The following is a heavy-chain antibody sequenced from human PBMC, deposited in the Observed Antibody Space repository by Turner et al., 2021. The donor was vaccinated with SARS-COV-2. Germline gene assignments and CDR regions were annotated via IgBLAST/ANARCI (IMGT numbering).Heavy chain of an antibody. J-gene: IGHJ4*02. Sequence: QVQLVQSGDEVNKPGSSVKVSCKASGGTFSSYAISRVRQAPGQGIEWMGGIIPILCIANYAQKFQGRVTITADKSRSSAYMELSSLRSEVTAVYYCARDGKWEPLDYWGQGTLVTVSS. CDR1: GGTFSSYA. V-gene: IGHV1-69*10. CDR2: IIPILCIA. D-gene: IGHD1-26*01. CDR3: ARDGKWEPLDY.